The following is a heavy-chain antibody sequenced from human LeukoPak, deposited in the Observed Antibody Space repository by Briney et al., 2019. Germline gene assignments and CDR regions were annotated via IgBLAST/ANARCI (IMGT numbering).Heavy chain of an antibody. V-gene: IGHV1-69*13. CDR1: GGTFISYA. J-gene: IGHJ5*02. CDR2: IIPIFGTA. CDR3: ARAGIPGYRLPGLNGFDP. D-gene: IGHD2-2*01. Sequence: SVKVSCKASGGTFISYAISWVRQAPGQGLEWMGGIIPIFGTANYAQKFQGRVTITADESTSTAYMELSSLRSEDTAVYYCARAGIPGYRLPGLNGFDPWAREPWSPSPQ.